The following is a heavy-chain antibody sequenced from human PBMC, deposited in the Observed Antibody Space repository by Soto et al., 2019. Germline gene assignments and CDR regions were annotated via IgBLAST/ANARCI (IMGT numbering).Heavy chain of an antibody. CDR2: INNDGSIT. V-gene: IGHV3-74*01. CDR3: VSSLIGERNY. Sequence: EVQLVESGGDLVQPGGSLRLTCTASGFTFSSYWMHWARQAPGKGLVWVSDINNDGSITRYADSVKGRFTISRDNARNTVYLQLNSLRVEDTALYYCVSSLIGERNYWGQGTLVPVSS. J-gene: IGHJ4*02. CDR1: GFTFSSYW. D-gene: IGHD3-10*01.